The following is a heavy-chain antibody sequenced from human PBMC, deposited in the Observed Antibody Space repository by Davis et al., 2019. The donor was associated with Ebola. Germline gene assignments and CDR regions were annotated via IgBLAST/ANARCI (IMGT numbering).Heavy chain of an antibody. CDR2: ISSSSSYT. CDR3: VQLAARRTIQH. CDR1: GFTFSTYA. Sequence: GGSLRLSCAASGFTFSTYAMGWVRQAPGKGLEWVSYISSSSSYTNYADSVKGRFTISRDNAKNSLFLQMNSLRAEDTAVYYCVQLAARRTIQHWGQGTLVTVSS. V-gene: IGHV3-11*03. D-gene: IGHD6-25*01. J-gene: IGHJ1*01.